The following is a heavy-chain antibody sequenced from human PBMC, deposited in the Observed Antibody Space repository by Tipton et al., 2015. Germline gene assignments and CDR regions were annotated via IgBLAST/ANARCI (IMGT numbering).Heavy chain of an antibody. CDR2: ISYTDNA. CDR3: ARDLEHGMDV. D-gene: IGHD5-24*01. J-gene: IGHJ6*02. Sequence: TLSLTCTVSGGSVIGGNYYWSWIRQPPGKGLEWLGYISYTDNAHYNPSLESRLTISLDTSKNQFSLTLNSVTAADTAVYYCARDLEHGMDVWGQGTTVTVSS. V-gene: IGHV4-61*01. CDR1: GGSVIGGNYY.